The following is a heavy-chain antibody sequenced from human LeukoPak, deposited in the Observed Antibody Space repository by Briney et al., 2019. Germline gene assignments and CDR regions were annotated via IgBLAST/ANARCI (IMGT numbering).Heavy chain of an antibody. Sequence: GGSLRLSCAASGFTFSSYSMNWVRQAPGKGLEWASYISSSSSTIYYADSVKGRFTISRDNAKNSLYLQMNSLRDEDTAVYYCARVGGYGDYWRSVDYWGQGTLVTVSS. CDR2: ISSSSSTI. V-gene: IGHV3-48*02. CDR3: ARVGGYGDYWRSVDY. J-gene: IGHJ4*02. D-gene: IGHD4-17*01. CDR1: GFTFSSYS.